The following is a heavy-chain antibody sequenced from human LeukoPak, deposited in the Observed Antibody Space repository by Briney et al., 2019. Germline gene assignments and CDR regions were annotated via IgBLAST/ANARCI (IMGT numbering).Heavy chain of an antibody. CDR2: ISSGSSTI. J-gene: IGHJ3*02. CDR1: GFTFSSYS. V-gene: IGHV3-48*01. Sequence: PGGSLRLSCAASGFTFSSYSMNWVRQAPGKGLEWISYISSGSSTIYYADSVKGRFTISRDNAKNSLYLQMNSLRAEDTAVYYCARDYYYDSSGYSHAFDIWGQGTMVTVSS. CDR3: ARDYYYDSSGYSHAFDI. D-gene: IGHD3-22*01.